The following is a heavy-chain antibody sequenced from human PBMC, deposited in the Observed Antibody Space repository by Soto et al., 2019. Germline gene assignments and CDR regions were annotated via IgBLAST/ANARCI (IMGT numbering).Heavy chain of an antibody. J-gene: IGHJ6*02. CDR3: AKGANTATYYGMDV. CDR1: GFTFSSYG. D-gene: IGHD5-18*01. CDR2: ISYDGSNK. Sequence: QVQLVESGGGVVQPGRSLRLSCAASGFTFSSYGMHWVRQAPGKGLEWVAVISYDGSNKYYADSVKGRFTISRDNSKNTLYLQMNSLRAEDTAVYYCAKGANTATYYGMDVWGQGTTVTVSS. V-gene: IGHV3-30*18.